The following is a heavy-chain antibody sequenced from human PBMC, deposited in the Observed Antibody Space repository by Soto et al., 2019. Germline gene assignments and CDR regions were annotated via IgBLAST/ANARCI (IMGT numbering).Heavy chain of an antibody. V-gene: IGHV4-39*01. Sequence: SETPSLTCTVSGGSISSGSYYWGWIRQAPGRVLEWIGSIYYSGSTYYNPSLKSRVTISVATSKNQFSLKLSSVNAADTAVYYCERNGDYCSGGSCYPAYYGMDVWGQGTTVT. CDR1: GGSISSGSYY. D-gene: IGHD2-15*01. CDR2: IYYSGST. CDR3: ERNGDYCSGGSCYPAYYGMDV. J-gene: IGHJ6*02.